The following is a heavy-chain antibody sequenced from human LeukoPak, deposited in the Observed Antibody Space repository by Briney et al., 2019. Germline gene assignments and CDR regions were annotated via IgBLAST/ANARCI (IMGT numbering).Heavy chain of an antibody. CDR1: GFIFSSYG. D-gene: IGHD3-22*01. J-gene: IGHJ4*02. V-gene: IGHV3-33*01. CDR3: ARAHYYDSSGYYYTRPEYYFDY. CDR2: IWYDGSNK. Sequence: PGGSLRLSCAASGFIFSSYGMHWVRQAPGKGLEWVAVIWYDGSNKYYADSVKGRFTISRDNSKNTLYLQMNSLRAEDTAVYYCARAHYYDSSGYYYTRPEYYFDYWGQGTLVTVSS.